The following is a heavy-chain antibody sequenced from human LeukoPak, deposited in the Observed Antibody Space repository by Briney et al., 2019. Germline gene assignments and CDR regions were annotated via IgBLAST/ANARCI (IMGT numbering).Heavy chain of an antibody. CDR2: IYYSGST. D-gene: IGHD3-16*02. Sequence: NPSETLSLTCTVSGGSIRSYYWSWIRQPPGKGLEWIAYIYYSGSTNYNPSLKSRVTISVDTSKNQFSLKLSSVTAADTAVYYCARRIWGSYREYYFDYWGQGTLVTVSS. CDR1: GGSIRSYY. CDR3: ARRIWGSYREYYFDY. V-gene: IGHV4-59*01. J-gene: IGHJ4*02.